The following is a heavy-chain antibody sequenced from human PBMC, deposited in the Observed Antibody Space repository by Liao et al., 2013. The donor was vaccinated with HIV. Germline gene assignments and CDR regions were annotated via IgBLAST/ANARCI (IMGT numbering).Heavy chain of an antibody. V-gene: IGHV4-61*02. J-gene: IGHJ4*02. CDR1: DGSISSGSFY. Sequence: QVQLQESGPGLVKPSQTLSLTCSVSDGSISSGSFYWSWIRQPAGKGLEWIGRIYASGNTNYNPSLKSRVTISVDTSKNQFSLKLSSVTAADTAVYYCARDAEATIWGGFDYWGQGSLVTVSS. D-gene: IGHD5-12*01. CDR2: IYASGNT. CDR3: ARDAEATIWGGFDY.